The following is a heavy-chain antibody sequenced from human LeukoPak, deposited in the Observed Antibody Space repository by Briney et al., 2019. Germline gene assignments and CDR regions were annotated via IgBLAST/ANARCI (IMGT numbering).Heavy chain of an antibody. CDR3: ARGGIAAPQRGDY. CDR1: GGTFSSYA. J-gene: IGHJ4*02. D-gene: IGHD6-13*01. Sequence: SVKVSCKASGGTFSSYAFSWVRQAPGPGLEWMGGIIPIFGTANYAQKFQGRVTITADESTSTAYMELSSLRSEDTAVYYCARGGIAAPQRGDYWGQGTLVTVSS. CDR2: IIPIFGTA. V-gene: IGHV1-69*13.